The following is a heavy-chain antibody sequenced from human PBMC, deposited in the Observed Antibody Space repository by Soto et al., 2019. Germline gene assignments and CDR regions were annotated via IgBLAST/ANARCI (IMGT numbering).Heavy chain of an antibody. J-gene: IGHJ4*02. CDR1: GGSFSDYY. V-gene: IGHV4-34*01. CDR2: INHSGST. CDR3: ARGLVAAAGTSYYFDY. Sequence: SETLSLTCDVYGGSFSDYYWSWIRQPPGKGLEWLEEINHSGSTNYNPSLKSRVTISVDTSKNQFSLKLSSVTAADTAAYYCARGLVAAAGTSYYFDYWGQGTLVTLL. D-gene: IGHD6-13*01.